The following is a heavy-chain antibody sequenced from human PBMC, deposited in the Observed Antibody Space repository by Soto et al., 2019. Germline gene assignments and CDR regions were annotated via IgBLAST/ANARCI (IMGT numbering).Heavy chain of an antibody. Sequence: QITLKESGPTLVKPTQTLTLTCTFSGFSLSTTGVGVGWIRQPPGKALEWLALIDWDDDKRYSPSLKSSLTIAKDTPKNRGAVKMSNMNPVDTAEFYCEHGRNSNQFPPWGQGTLDTVSS. CDR1: GFSLSTTGVG. D-gene: IGHD1-7*01. V-gene: IGHV2-5*02. J-gene: IGHJ5*02. CDR2: IDWDDDK. CDR3: EHGRNSNQFPP.